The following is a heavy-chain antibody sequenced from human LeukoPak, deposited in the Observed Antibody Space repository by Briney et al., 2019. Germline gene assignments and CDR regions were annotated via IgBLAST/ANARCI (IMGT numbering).Heavy chain of an antibody. J-gene: IGHJ4*02. V-gene: IGHV3-74*01. D-gene: IGHD3-22*01. CDR2: INSGGSST. CDR1: GFTFSSYW. CDR3: TADLRRTYRDSSDYLLSDS. Sequence: GGSLRLSCAASGFTFSSYWMHWVRQAPGKGLVWVSRINSGGSSTSYADSVKGRFTISRDNAKSTLYLQMNSLRTEDTAVYYCTADLRRTYRDSSDYLLSDSWGPGTLVTVSS.